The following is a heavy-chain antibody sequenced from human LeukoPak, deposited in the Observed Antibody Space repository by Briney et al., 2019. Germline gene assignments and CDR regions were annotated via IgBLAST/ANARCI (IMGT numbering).Heavy chain of an antibody. CDR1: GGSISSSDFY. J-gene: IGHJ4*02. V-gene: IGHV4-39*07. CDR2: IYYSGST. Sequence: SETLSLTCTVSGGSISSSDFYWGWIRQPPGKGLEYIGSIYYSGSTYYNPSLKSRVTIPVDTSKNQFSLKLSSVTAADTAVYYCARAGYTVFGIEPFDYWGQGTLVTVSS. CDR3: ARAGYTVFGIEPFDY. D-gene: IGHD3-3*01.